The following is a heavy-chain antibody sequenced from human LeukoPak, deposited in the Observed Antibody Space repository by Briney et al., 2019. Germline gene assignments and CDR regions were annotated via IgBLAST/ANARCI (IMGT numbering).Heavy chain of an antibody. J-gene: IGHJ1*01. CDR3: YGANAEH. Sequence: GRSLRLSCAPSGLTFRRYWMHWVRQAPGKGLVWVSGTNTDGSRTMYADSVGGRFTIARDNAKNTLYLQMNSLRAEDMAVYYCYGANAEHWGQGTVVTVSS. D-gene: IGHD4-23*01. CDR1: GLTFRRYW. CDR2: TNTDGSRT. V-gene: IGHV3-74*03.